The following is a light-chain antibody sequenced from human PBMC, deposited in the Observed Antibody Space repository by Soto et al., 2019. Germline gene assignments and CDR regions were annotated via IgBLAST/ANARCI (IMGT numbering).Light chain of an antibody. CDR2: AAS. CDR3: QQSTGIPYT. V-gene: IGKV1-39*01. J-gene: IGKJ2*01. Sequence: DIQMTQSPSSLSASVGDRVTITCRASQTVDTYLNWYQQNPGKAPKLLIYAASTLQNGVRSRFSGSGSGTDFTLTTTSLQPEVFATYYCQQSTGIPYTFGQGTKLEIK. CDR1: QTVDTY.